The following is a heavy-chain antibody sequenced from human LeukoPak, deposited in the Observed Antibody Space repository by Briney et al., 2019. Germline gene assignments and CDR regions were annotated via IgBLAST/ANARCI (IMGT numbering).Heavy chain of an antibody. J-gene: IGHJ4*02. CDR2: TYYSGST. D-gene: IGHD6-19*01. CDR3: ARRGAAVAGTGFDY. V-gene: IGHV4-31*03. Sequence: SQTLSLTCTVSGGSISSGGYYWSWIRQHPGRGLEWIGYTYYSGSTYYNPSLKSRVTISVDTSKNQFSLKLSSVTAADTAVYYCARRGAAVAGTGFDYWGQGTLVTVSS. CDR1: GGSISSGGYY.